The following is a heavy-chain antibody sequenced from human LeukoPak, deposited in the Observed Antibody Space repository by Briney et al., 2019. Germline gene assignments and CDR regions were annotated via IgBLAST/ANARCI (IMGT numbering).Heavy chain of an antibody. J-gene: IGHJ4*02. Sequence: ASVKVSCEASGYPFTNKYIHWVRQAPGQGLEWMGWINPNTGGTNYAQKFQGSVTMSRDTSITTAYLELNRLTSDDTAVYYCARDRDYSSSSSDYWGQGTLVAVSS. CDR3: ARDRDYSSSSSDY. V-gene: IGHV1-2*02. CDR1: GYPFTNKY. D-gene: IGHD6-6*01. CDR2: INPNTGGT.